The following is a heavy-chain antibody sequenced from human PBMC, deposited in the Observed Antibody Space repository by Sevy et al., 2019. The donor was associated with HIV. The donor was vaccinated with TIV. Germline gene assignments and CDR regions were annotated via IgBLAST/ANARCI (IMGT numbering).Heavy chain of an antibody. CDR1: GYTFTSYG. CDR3: ARATTYYDILTGSYNWFDP. Sequence: ASVKVSCKASGYTFTSYGISWVRQAPGQGLAWMGWISAYNGNTNYAQKLQGRVTMTTDTSTSTAYMELRSLRSDDTAVYYCARATTYYDILTGSYNWFDPWGQGTLVTVSS. CDR2: ISAYNGNT. V-gene: IGHV1-18*04. D-gene: IGHD3-9*01. J-gene: IGHJ5*02.